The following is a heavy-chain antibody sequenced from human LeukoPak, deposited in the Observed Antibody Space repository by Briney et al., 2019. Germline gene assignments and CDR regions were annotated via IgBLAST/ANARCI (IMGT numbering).Heavy chain of an antibody. CDR2: INPSGGST. D-gene: IGHD4-17*01. V-gene: IGHV1-46*01. CDR1: VYTFTSYY. CDR3: ATITVTTEY. Sequence: ASVKVSCKASVYTFTSYYMHWVRQAPGQGLEWMGIINPSGGSTSYAQKFQGRVTMTRDTSTSTVYIELSSLRSEDTAVYYCATITVTTEYWGQGTLVTVSS. J-gene: IGHJ4*02.